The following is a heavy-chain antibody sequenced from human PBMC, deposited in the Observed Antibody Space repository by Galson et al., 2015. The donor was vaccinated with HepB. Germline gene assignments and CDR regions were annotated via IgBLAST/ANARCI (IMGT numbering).Heavy chain of an antibody. CDR3: TTSAANVLQQLVLPHDYYYYCMDV. Sequence: SLRLSCAASGFTFSNAWMSWVRQAPGKGLEWVGRIKSKTDGGTTDYAAPVKGRFTISRDDSKNTLYLQMNSLKTEDTAVYYCTTSAANVLQQLVLPHDYYYYCMDVWGQGTTVTVSS. J-gene: IGHJ6*02. CDR2: IKSKTDGGTT. CDR1: GFTFSNAW. V-gene: IGHV3-15*01. D-gene: IGHD6-13*01.